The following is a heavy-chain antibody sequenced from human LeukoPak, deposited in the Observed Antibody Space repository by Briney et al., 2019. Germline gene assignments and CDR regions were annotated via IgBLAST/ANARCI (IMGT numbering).Heavy chain of an antibody. D-gene: IGHD1-1*01. CDR1: GFNFRSYV. CDR2: IGAFGDST. J-gene: IGHJ4*02. V-gene: IGHV3-23*01. CDR3: AKDKTVGGAGTTMADY. Sequence: PGGSLRLSCAASGFNFRSYVMTWVRRAPGKGLEWVSAIGAFGDSTYYADSVKGRFTISRDNSKDTLYLQMSSLTVEDTAVYYCAKDKTVGGAGTTMADYWGQGTLVTVSS.